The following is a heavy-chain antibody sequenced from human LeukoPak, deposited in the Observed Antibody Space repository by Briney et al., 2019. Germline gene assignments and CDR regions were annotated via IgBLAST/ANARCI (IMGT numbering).Heavy chain of an antibody. CDR2: IYYSGST. CDR3: ARASHQYYYDSSGYPTHFDY. J-gene: IGHJ4*02. Sequence: KTSETLSLTCTVSGGSISSSSYYWGWIRQPPGKGLEWIGSIYYSGSTYYNPSLKSRVTISVDTSKNQFSLKLSSVTAADTAVYYCARASHQYYYDSSGYPTHFDYWGQGTLVTVSS. V-gene: IGHV4-39*07. CDR1: GGSISSSSYY. D-gene: IGHD3-22*01.